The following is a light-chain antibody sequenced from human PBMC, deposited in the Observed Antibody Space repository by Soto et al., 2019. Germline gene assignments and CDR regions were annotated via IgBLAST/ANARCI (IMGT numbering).Light chain of an antibody. CDR3: QHYEHLPLT. J-gene: IGKJ4*01. Sequence: EIVMTQSPATLSVSPGERATLSCRASQSVRNNLAWYQQRPCRAPRLLIYGASNRASGIPARFSGSGSGTEVALTISSLQSEDLAVYNCQHYEHLPLTFGGGTNVEIK. V-gene: IGKV3-15*01. CDR2: GAS. CDR1: QSVRNN.